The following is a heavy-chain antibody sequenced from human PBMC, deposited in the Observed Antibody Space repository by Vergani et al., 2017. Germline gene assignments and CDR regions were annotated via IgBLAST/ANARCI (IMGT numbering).Heavy chain of an antibody. CDR1: GYSFSTYA. CDR2: INTDTGHP. D-gene: IGHD3-9*01. V-gene: IGHV7-4-1*02. Sequence: QVQLEHSGSELKKPGASVKISCKPSGYSFSTYAMSWVRQAPGQGLEWMGWINTDTGHPTYAPGFTGRFVFSLDSSVNTAFLHINSLKAEDTAVYFCARDGYQRTFDLLHYWGQGTLVIVSS. J-gene: IGHJ4*02. CDR3: ARDGYQRTFDLLHY.